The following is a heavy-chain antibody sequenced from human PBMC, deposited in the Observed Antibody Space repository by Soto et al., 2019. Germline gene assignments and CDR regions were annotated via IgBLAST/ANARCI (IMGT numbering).Heavy chain of an antibody. D-gene: IGHD5-12*01. Sequence: GGSLRLSCAASGFTFSSYAMTWVRQAPGKGLEWVSSISGSGGSTYYADSVKGRFTISRDNSKNTLHLLMNSLRAEDAAVYYCAKAALATFFSYYYMDVWGTGTTVTVSS. CDR3: AKAALATFFSYYYMDV. CDR1: GFTFSSYA. V-gene: IGHV3-23*01. CDR2: ISGSGGST. J-gene: IGHJ6*03.